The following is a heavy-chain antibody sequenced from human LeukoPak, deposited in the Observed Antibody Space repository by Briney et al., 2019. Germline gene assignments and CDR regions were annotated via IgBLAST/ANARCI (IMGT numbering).Heavy chain of an antibody. CDR3: ATPYCSGISCLGVFNV. Sequence: SQTLSLTCNVSGVSISDGRYYWAWIRQVPGKGLEWIGYKYYSGSAKYNPSLKSRLTISIDTPENQFSLHLSSVTAADTATYYCATPYCSGISCLGVFNVWGQGRRVTVSS. CDR1: GVSISDGRYY. V-gene: IGHV4-31*02. J-gene: IGHJ3*01. CDR2: KYYSGSA. D-gene: IGHD2-2*01.